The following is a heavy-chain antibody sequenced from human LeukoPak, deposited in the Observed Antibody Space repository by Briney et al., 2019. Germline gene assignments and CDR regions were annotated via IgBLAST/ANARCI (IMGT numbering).Heavy chain of an antibody. CDR3: ARYIRGPDYYIDV. Sequence: SETLSLTCTASGGSLSSDYWSWIRQPPGKGLEWIGYVSYSGSTNYNPSLNSRLAISLDTSKTRFSLKLSSVTAADTAKYFCARYIRGPDYYIDVWGRGTTVTVSS. V-gene: IGHV4-59*01. D-gene: IGHD1-14*01. J-gene: IGHJ6*03. CDR2: VSYSGST. CDR1: GGSLSSDY.